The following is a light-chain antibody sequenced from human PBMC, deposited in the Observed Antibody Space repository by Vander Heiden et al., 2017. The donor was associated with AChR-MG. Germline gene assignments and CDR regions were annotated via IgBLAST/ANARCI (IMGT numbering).Light chain of an antibody. V-gene: IGKV1-39*01. CDR2: ASS. CDR3: QQSYSTPRT. CDR1: QSISSY. J-gene: IGKJ1*01. Sequence: DIQMTQSPSSLSASVGDRVTITCRASQSISSYVNWYQQKPGKAPKLLTDASSSLQSGVPSRFSGSGSGTDFTLTISSLQPEDFATYYCQQSYSTPRTFGQGTKVEIK.